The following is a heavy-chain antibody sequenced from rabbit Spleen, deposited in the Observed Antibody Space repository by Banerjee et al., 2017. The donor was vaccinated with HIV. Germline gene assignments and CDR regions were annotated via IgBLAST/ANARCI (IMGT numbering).Heavy chain of an antibody. V-gene: IGHV1S45*01. D-gene: IGHD1-1*01. J-gene: IGHJ4*01. CDR1: GFTVSDYW. CDR3: ARGVVVNL. CDR2: IYIGGTGNT. Sequence: QEQLEESGGDLVKPGASLTLTCKASGFTVSDYWMTWVRQAPGKGLEWIGTIYIGGTGNTYYANWAKGRFTISKTSSTTVTLQMTSLTAADTATYFCARGVVVNLWGPGTLVTVS.